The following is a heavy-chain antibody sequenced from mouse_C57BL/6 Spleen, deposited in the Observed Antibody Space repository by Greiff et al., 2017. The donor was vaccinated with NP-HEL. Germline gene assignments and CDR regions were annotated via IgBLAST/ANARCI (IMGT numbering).Heavy chain of an antibody. CDR3: ARTTVVDDMDY. CDR1: GYTFTSYW. J-gene: IGHJ4*01. Sequence: QVQLQQPGAELVKPGASVTLSCKASGYTFTSYWMHWVKQRPGRGLEWIGRIDPTSGGTKYNEKFKSKATLTVDKPSSTAYMQLSSLTSEDSAVYCCARTTVVDDMDYWGQGTSVTVSS. CDR2: IDPTSGGT. V-gene: IGHV1-72*01. D-gene: IGHD1-1*01.